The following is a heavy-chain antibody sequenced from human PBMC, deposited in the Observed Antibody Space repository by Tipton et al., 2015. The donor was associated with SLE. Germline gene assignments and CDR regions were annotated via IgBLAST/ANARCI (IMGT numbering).Heavy chain of an antibody. D-gene: IGHD3-16*02. CDR3: ARGHDYVWGTYRQGYYFDY. CDR2: IYTSGST. J-gene: IGHJ4*02. V-gene: IGHV4-4*09. Sequence: QLVQSGAEVKKPGESLKISCKGSGYNFTNYWSWIRQPAGKGLEWIGYIYTSGSTNYNPSLKSRVTISVDTSKNQFSLKLSSVTAADTAVYYCARGHDYVWGTYRQGYYFDYWGQGTLVTVSS. CDR1: GYNFTNY.